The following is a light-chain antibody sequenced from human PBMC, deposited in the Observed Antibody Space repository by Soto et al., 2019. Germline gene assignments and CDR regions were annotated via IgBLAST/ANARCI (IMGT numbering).Light chain of an antibody. V-gene: IGLV2-14*01. CDR2: DVS. J-gene: IGLJ1*01. CDR3: SSYTTSSTRV. Sequence: QSALTQPASVSGSPGQSITISCTGTSSDVGGYNYVTWYQHHPGKAPKLMIYDVSNRPSGVSNRFSGSKSGNTASLTISGLQADDEADYYCSSYTTSSTRVFGTGTKGTVL. CDR1: SSDVGGYNY.